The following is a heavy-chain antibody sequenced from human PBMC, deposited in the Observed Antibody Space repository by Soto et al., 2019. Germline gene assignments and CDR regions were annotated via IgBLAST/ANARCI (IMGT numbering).Heavy chain of an antibody. Sequence: SETLSLTCNVSGRSMISYYWSWIRQPAGKGPEWIGRIYTGGKTNYNPSLKSRVTMSVDTSKSQFSLKLTSVTAADTAVYYCAREGDDRHFFFDSWGQGTLVT. D-gene: IGHD3-3*02. CDR2: IYTGGKT. J-gene: IGHJ4*02. CDR3: AREGDDRHFFFDS. CDR1: GRSMISYY. V-gene: IGHV4-4*07.